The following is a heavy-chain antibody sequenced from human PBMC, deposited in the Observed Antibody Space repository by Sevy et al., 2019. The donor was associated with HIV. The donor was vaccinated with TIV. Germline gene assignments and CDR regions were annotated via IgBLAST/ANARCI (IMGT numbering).Heavy chain of an antibody. CDR1: GGTFSSYA. J-gene: IGHJ6*03. CDR2: IIPIFGTA. V-gene: IGHV1-69*06. CDR3: ARDFIPPAIRGYYYYYMDV. Sequence: ASVKVSCKASGGTFSSYAISWVRQAPGQGLEWMGGIIPIFGTANYAQKFQGRVTITADKSTSTAYMELSSLRSEDTAVYYCARDFIPPAIRGYYYYYMDVRGKGTTVTVSS. D-gene: IGHD2-21*02.